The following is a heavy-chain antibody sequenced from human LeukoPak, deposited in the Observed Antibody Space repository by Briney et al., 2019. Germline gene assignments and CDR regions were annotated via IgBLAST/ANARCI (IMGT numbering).Heavy chain of an antibody. Sequence: AGGSLRLSCAASGFTFSDYYMSWIRQAPGKGLEWVSYISSSGSTIYYADSVKGRFTISRDNAKNSLYLQMNSLRAEDTAVYYCARKTYYDFWSGYHFDYWGQGTLVTVSS. J-gene: IGHJ4*02. CDR3: ARKTYYDFWSGYHFDY. D-gene: IGHD3-3*01. CDR1: GFTFSDYY. CDR2: ISSSGSTI. V-gene: IGHV3-11*04.